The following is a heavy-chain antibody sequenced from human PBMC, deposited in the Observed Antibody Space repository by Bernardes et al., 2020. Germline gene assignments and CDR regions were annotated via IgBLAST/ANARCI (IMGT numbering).Heavy chain of an antibody. J-gene: IGHJ4*02. D-gene: IGHD2-21*01. CDR2: INHSGST. Sequence: SEPLSLTCAVYGGSFSGYYWSWIRQPPGKGLEWIGEINHSGSTNYNPSLKSRVTISVDTSKNQFSLKLSPVTAADTAVYYCARGVMVIAIQVYVDYWGQGTLVTVSS. CDR1: GGSFSGYY. CDR3: ARGVMVIAIQVYVDY. V-gene: IGHV4-34*01.